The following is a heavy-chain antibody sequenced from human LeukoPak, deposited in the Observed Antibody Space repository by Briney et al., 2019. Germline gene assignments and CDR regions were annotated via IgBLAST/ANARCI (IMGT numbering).Heavy chain of an antibody. CDR2: VNHSGST. D-gene: IGHD6-13*01. CDR1: GGSFSGYY. Sequence: PSETLSLTCAVYGGSFSGYYWSWIRQPPGKGLELIGGVNHSGSTNYNPSLKSRVTISVDTSKNQFSLKLSSVTAADTAVYYCARGIEQQQLVTAFDIWGQGTMVTVSS. J-gene: IGHJ3*02. V-gene: IGHV4-34*01. CDR3: ARGIEQQQLVTAFDI.